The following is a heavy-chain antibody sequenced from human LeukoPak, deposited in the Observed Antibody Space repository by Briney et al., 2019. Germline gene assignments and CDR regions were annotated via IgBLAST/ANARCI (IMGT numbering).Heavy chain of an antibody. J-gene: IGHJ4*02. D-gene: IGHD4-23*01. CDR2: INGDGTST. CDR3: ARADHDYSGDFFDY. CDR1: EFTLSNYW. V-gene: IGHV3-74*01. Sequence: VGSLSLSCAASEFTLSNYWMNWVRQAPGKELVWISCINGDGTSTDYADSVKGRFTISRDNAKNTLYLQMNSLRGEDTAVYYCARADHDYSGDFFDYWGQGNLVTVSS.